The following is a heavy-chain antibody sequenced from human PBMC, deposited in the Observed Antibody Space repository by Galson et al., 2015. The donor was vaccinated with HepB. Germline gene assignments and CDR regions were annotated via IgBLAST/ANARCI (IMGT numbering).Heavy chain of an antibody. D-gene: IGHD3-3*01. CDR3: TTPLLRFLEWLLTA. CDR2: INTKTEGGTT. CDR1: GFTFSNAW. V-gene: IGHV3-15*01. Sequence: SLRLSCAASGFTFSNAWMSWVRQAPGKGLEWVAHINTKTEGGTTDYAAPVKGRFTISRYDSKNTLYLQMNNLKTEDTAVYYCTTPLLRFLEWLLTAWGQETTVTVSS. J-gene: IGHJ6*02.